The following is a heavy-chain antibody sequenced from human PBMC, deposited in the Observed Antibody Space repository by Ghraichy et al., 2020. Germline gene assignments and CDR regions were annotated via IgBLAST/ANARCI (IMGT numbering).Heavy chain of an antibody. Sequence: GGSLRLSCAASGFTFDDYAMHWVRQAPGKGLEWVSLISWDGGSTYYADSVKGRFTISRDNSKNSLYLQMNSLRAEDTALYYCAKGTHSGSYSLPGDPWGQGTLVTVSS. J-gene: IGHJ5*02. D-gene: IGHD1-26*01. V-gene: IGHV3-43D*04. CDR2: ISWDGGST. CDR3: AKGTHSGSYSLPGDP. CDR1: GFTFDDYA.